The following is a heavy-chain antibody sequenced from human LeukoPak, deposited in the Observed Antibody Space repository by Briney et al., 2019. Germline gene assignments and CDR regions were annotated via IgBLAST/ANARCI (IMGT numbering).Heavy chain of an antibody. V-gene: IGHV1-69*01. CDR2: IIPIFGTA. D-gene: IGHD3-22*01. J-gene: IGHJ4*02. CDR3: ARDRRNYYDSSGYSDY. Sequence: SVKVSCKASGGTFSSYAISWVRQAPGQGLEWMGGIIPIFGTANYAQKFQGRVTITADESTSTAYMELSSLRSEDTAVYYCARDRRNYYDSSGYSDYWGQGTLVIVSS. CDR1: GGTFSSYA.